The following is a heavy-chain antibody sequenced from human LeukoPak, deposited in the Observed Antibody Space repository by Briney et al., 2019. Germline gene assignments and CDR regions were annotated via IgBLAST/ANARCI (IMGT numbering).Heavy chain of an antibody. CDR2: IYTSGST. D-gene: IGHD3-10*01. V-gene: IGHV4-4*07. CDR3: ARGGSQYFDL. J-gene: IGHJ2*01. Sequence: PSETLSLTCTVSGGSISSYYWSWIRQPAGKGLEWIGRIYTSGSTNYNPSLKSRVTISVDKSKAQFSLKLSSVTAADTAVYYCARGGSQYFDLWGRGTLVTVSS. CDR1: GGSISSYY.